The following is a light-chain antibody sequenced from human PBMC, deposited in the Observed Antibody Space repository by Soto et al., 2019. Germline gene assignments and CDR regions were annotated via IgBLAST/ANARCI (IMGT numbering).Light chain of an antibody. J-gene: IGKJ1*01. CDR2: AAS. V-gene: IGKV1-8*01. CDR1: QDIGSY. Sequence: AIRMTQSPSSLSASTGDRVTITCRANQDIGSYLAWYQQKPGKAPKLLIYAASTLQSGVPSRFSGSGSGTDFTLTISCLQSEDFATYYCQQYYSYPRTFGQGTKVEIK. CDR3: QQYYSYPRT.